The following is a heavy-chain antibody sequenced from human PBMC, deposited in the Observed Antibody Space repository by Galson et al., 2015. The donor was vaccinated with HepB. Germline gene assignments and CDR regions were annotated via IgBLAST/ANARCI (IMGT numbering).Heavy chain of an antibody. CDR3: ASVQFDWLSPDAFDI. CDR1: GFTFSSYS. J-gene: IGHJ3*02. Sequence: SLRLSCAASGFTFSSYSMNWVRQAPGKGLEWVSSISSSSSYIYYADSVKGRFTISRDNAKNSLYLQMNSLRAEDTAVYYCASVQFDWLSPDAFDIWGQGTMVTVSS. D-gene: IGHD3-9*01. CDR2: ISSSSSYI. V-gene: IGHV3-21*01.